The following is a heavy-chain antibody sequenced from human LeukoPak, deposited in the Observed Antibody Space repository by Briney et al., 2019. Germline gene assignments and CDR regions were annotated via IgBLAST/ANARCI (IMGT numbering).Heavy chain of an antibody. J-gene: IGHJ4*02. CDR2: ISSSSSYI. D-gene: IGHD1-1*01. V-gene: IGHV3-21*01. CDR3: ARDHNYAFDN. CDR1: GFTFSSYS. Sequence: KTGGSLRLSCAASGFTFSSYSMNWVRQAPGKGLEWVSSISSSSSYIYYADSVKGRFTISTDKAKNSLYLQMNSLRVEDTAVYYCARDHNYAFDNWRQGTLVSVAS.